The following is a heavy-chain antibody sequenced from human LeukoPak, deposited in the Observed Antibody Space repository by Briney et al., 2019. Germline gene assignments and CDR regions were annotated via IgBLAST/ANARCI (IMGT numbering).Heavy chain of an antibody. V-gene: IGHV4-39*01. CDR2: IYYSGST. D-gene: IGHD3-22*01. CDR1: GGSISSSSYY. J-gene: IGHJ4*02. CDR3: ARAYYYDSSAAIDY. Sequence: SETLSLTCTVSGGSISSSSYYWGWIRQPPGKGLEWIGNIYYSGSTYYNPSPKSRVTISVDTSKNQFSLKLTSVTAADTAVYYCARAYYYDSSAAIDYWGQGILVTVSS.